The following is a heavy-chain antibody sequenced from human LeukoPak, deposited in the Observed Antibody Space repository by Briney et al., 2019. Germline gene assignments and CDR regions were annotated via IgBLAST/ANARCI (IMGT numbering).Heavy chain of an antibody. D-gene: IGHD4-11*01. V-gene: IGHV1-69*05. CDR3: ARDQDYSNYLDY. CDR2: IIPIFGTA. J-gene: IGHJ4*02. CDR1: GGTFSSYA. Sequence: SVKVTCKASGGTFSSYAISWVRQAPGQGLEWMGRIIPIFGTANYAQKFQGRVTITTDESTSTAYMELSSLRSEDTAVYYCARDQDYSNYLDYWGQGTLVTVSS.